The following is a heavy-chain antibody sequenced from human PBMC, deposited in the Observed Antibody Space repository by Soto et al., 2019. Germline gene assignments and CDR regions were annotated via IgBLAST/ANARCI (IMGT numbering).Heavy chain of an antibody. CDR1: GFSFNIFA. D-gene: IGHD3-22*01. Sequence: DVKLLESGGRLVQPGGSLRLSCAASGFSFNIFAMNWVRQAPGQGLEWVSGISGGGGSTYYADSVKGRFTISRDNSNNTLYLQMTSLRAEDTAVYYCAKDPTSYDSSAQFDSWGQGTLVTVSS. V-gene: IGHV3-23*01. CDR2: ISGGGGST. CDR3: AKDPTSYDSSAQFDS. J-gene: IGHJ4*02.